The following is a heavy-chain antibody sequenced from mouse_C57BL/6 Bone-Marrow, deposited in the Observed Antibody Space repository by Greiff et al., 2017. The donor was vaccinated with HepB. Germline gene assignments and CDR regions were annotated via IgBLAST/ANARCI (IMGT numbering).Heavy chain of an antibody. CDR2: ISYDGSN. J-gene: IGHJ2*01. V-gene: IGHV3-6*01. CDR3: ARDEGPTGDY. CDR1: GYSITSGYY. D-gene: IGHD4-1*02. Sequence: EVQLVESGPGLVKPSQSLSLTCSVTGYSITSGYYWNWIRQFPGNKLEWMGYISYDGSNNYNPSLKNRISITRDTSKNQFFLKLNSVTTEDTATYYCARDEGPTGDYWGQGTTLTVSS.